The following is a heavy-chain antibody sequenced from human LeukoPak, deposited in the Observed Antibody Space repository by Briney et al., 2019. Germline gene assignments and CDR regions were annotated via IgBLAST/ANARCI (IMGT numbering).Heavy chain of an antibody. CDR1: GGSVSSSRYY. J-gene: IGHJ5*01. CDR3: AREGGRQWLVSGTLDS. Sequence: SETLSLTCTVSGGSVSSSRYYWTWIRQPPGKGLEWIGYIYHGSATYNPSLERRVTISMDTSKNQFSLKVTSVTAADTAVYYCAREGGRQWLVSGTLDSWGQGTLVTVSS. D-gene: IGHD6-19*01. V-gene: IGHV4-61*01. CDR2: IYHGSA.